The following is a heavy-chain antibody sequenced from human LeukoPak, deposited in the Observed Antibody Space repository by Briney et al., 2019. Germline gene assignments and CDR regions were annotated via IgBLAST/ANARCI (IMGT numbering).Heavy chain of an antibody. D-gene: IGHD2-15*01. Sequence: ASVKVSCKASGYTFTSNWMHWVRQAPGQGLEWMGGIIPIFGTANYAQKFQGRVTITADESTSTAYMELSSLRSEDTAVYYCARLQTKRYCSGGSCYSALHYWGQGTLVTVSS. CDR2: IIPIFGTA. J-gene: IGHJ4*02. CDR1: GYTFTSNW. V-gene: IGHV1-69*13. CDR3: ARLQTKRYCSGGSCYSALHY.